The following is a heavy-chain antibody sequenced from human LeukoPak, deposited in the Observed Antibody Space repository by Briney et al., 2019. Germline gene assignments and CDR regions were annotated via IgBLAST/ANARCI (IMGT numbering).Heavy chain of an antibody. CDR3: ASSITIFGVVIPGDY. D-gene: IGHD3-3*01. Sequence: GASVKVSCKASGYTFTGYYMHWVRQAPGQGLEWMGWINPNSGGTNYAQKFQGRVTMTRDTSISTAYMELSRLRSDDTAVYYCASSITIFGVVIPGDYWGQGTLVTVSS. V-gene: IGHV1-2*02. CDR1: GYTFTGYY. J-gene: IGHJ4*02. CDR2: INPNSGGT.